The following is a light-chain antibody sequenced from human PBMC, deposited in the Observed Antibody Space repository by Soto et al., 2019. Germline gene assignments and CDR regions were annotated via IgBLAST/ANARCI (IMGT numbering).Light chain of an antibody. V-gene: IGLV1-44*01. CDR3: ATWDDSLNGRV. CDR1: SSNIGSNT. Sequence: QSVLTQPPSASGTPGQRVTISCSGSSSNIGSNTVNWYQQRPGTAPKLFIYTNNQRPSWVPDRFSGSKSGTSASLAISGLQSEDEADYYCATWDDSLNGRVFGGGTKV. J-gene: IGLJ1*01. CDR2: TNN.